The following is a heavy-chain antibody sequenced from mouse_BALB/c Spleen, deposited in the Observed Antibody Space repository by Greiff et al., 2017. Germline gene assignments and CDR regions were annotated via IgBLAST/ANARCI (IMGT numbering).Heavy chain of an antibody. J-gene: IGHJ2*01. CDR2: ISSGSSTI. Sequence: EVQLVESGGGLVQPGGSRKLSCAASGFTFSSFGMHWVRQAPEKGLEWVAYISSGSSTIYYADTVKGRFTISRDNPKNTLFLQMTSLRSEDTAMYYCARDGPYYFDYWGQGTTLTVSS. CDR1: GFTFSSFG. V-gene: IGHV5-17*02. D-gene: IGHD2-3*01. CDR3: ARDGPYYFDY.